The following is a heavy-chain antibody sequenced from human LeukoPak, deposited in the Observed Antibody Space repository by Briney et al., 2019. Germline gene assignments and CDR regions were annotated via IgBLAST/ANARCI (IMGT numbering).Heavy chain of an antibody. CDR2: IYHSGST. CDR1: GGSISSSSYY. Sequence: PSETLSLTCTVSGGSISSSSYYWGWIRQPPGKGLEWIGSIYHSGSTYYNPSLKSRVTISVDTSKNQFSLKLSSVTAADTAVYYCARDSYSSSIYFDYWGQGTLVTVSS. J-gene: IGHJ4*02. D-gene: IGHD6-6*01. CDR3: ARDSYSSSIYFDY. V-gene: IGHV4-39*07.